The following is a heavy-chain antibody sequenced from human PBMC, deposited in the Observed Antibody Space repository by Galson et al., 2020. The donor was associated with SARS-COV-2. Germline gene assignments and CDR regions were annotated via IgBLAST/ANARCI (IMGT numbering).Heavy chain of an antibody. CDR1: GFPLPTSGLG. CDR3: ARRRSDSDDGGDDGDFCFSAFDV. V-gene: IGHV2-5*01. Sequence: GPTLEQPTQTLTQPCTLPGFPLPTSGLGGAWIRHPPGNALEWLPTIHRHDEEPYPPTLTSRLTITKDTAKNQVVLTMTNMDPGDTATYYCARRRSDSDDGGDDGDFCFSAFDVWGQGTMVTVSS. J-gene: IGHJ3*01. CDR2: IHRHDEE. D-gene: IGHD2-21*01.